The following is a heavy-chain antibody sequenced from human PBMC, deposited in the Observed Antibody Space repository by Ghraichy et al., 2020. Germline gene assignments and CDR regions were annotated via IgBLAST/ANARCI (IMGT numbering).Heavy chain of an antibody. CDR3: TRHMPVAGTYPDY. Sequence: SETLSHTCTVSGDSISRSSYYWGWIRQPPGKGLEWIGNIFYTGTTYYNPSLKSRVTMSVDTSKNHFSLRLSSVTAADTAVYYCTRHMPVAGTYPDYWGQGTLVTVYS. CDR1: GDSISRSSYY. V-gene: IGHV4-39*01. CDR2: IFYTGTT. J-gene: IGHJ4*02. D-gene: IGHD6-19*01.